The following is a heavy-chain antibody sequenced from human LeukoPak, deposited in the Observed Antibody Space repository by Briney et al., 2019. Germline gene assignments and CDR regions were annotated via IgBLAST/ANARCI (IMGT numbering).Heavy chain of an antibody. J-gene: IGHJ4*02. CDR1: GFTYSRYA. D-gene: IGHD6-13*01. CDR2: NSGSGGTT. CDR3: AKDVRLEAAGTSDY. Sequence: GGPLRLPCAASGFTYSRYAMRWLPHAPEEALECVSGNSGSGGTTYYADSVKGRYTISRDNSKNTRYLQMNSLRAEETAVYHCAKDVRLEAAGTSDYWGQGTLVTVSS. V-gene: IGHV3-23*01.